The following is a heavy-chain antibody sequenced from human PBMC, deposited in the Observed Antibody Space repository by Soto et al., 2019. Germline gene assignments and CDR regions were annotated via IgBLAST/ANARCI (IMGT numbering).Heavy chain of an antibody. Sequence: SETLSLTCTVSGGSISTYYWSWIRQPPGKGLEWIGYIYYNGRTNYNPSLESRVTISLDTSKSQFSLKLSSVSAADTAVYYCARDGSGYDFWSGPSFFDYWGPGTLVPVSS. CDR3: ARDGSGYDFWSGPSFFDY. D-gene: IGHD3-3*01. J-gene: IGHJ4*02. CDR1: GGSISTYY. CDR2: IYYNGRT. V-gene: IGHV4-59*01.